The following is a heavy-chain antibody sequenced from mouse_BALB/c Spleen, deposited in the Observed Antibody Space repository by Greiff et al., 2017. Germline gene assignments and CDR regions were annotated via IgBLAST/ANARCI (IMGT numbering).Heavy chain of an antibody. Sequence: EVQGVESGPELVKPGASVKISCKASGYSFTGYFMNWVKQSHGKSLEWIGRINPYNGDTFYNQKFKGKATLTVDKSSSTAHMELLSLTSEDSAVYYCGRRIHYYGAFDYWGQGTTLTVSS. V-gene: IGHV1-37*01. CDR1: GYSFTGYF. CDR2: INPYNGDT. J-gene: IGHJ2*01. CDR3: GRRIHYYGAFDY. D-gene: IGHD1-2*01.